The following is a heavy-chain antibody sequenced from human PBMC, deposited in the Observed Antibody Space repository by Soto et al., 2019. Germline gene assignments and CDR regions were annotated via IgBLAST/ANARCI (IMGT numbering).Heavy chain of an antibody. J-gene: IGHJ4*02. CDR1: GFFFSSYT. CDR2: FSATSENT. D-gene: IGHD6-19*01. Sequence: EVQLLESGGGLVQPGGSVRLSCVGSGFFFSSYTMTWVRQARGKGLEWVSSFSATSENTYYADSVRGRFTISRDNSKNTLFLQMNSLTAEDTAMYYCAKARDQQWVRLPFDYWGQGILVIVSS. CDR3: AKARDQQWVRLPFDY. V-gene: IGHV3-23*01.